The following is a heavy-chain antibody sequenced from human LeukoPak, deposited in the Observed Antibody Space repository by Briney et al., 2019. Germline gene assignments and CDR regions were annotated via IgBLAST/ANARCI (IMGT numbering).Heavy chain of an antibody. CDR1: GGTFSSYA. D-gene: IGHD5-12*01. J-gene: IGHJ4*02. CDR3: ASSIVATVEMFDY. Sequence: SVKVSCKASGGTFSSYAMSWVRQAPGQGLEWMGGIIPIFGTANYAQKFQGRVTITADESTSTAYMELSSLRSEDTAVYYCASSIVATVEMFDYWGQGTLVTVSS. CDR2: IIPIFGTA. V-gene: IGHV1-69*01.